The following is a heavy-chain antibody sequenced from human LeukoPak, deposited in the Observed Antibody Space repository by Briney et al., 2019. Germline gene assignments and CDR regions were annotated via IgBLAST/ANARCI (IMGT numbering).Heavy chain of an antibody. Sequence: SETLSLTCTVSGGSISSSYWSWIRQPPGKGLEWIGYTHYSGNTNYNASLKSRVTISVDMSKNQFSLKLNSVTVADTAVYYCARQGPLTTAVTTRTNPFDYWGQGTLVTVSS. CDR2: THYSGNT. CDR3: ARQGPLTTAVTTRTNPFDY. V-gene: IGHV4-59*08. CDR1: GGSISSSY. D-gene: IGHD4-11*01. J-gene: IGHJ4*02.